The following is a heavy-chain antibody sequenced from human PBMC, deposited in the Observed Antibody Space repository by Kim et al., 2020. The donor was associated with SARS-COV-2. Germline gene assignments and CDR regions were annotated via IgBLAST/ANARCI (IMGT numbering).Heavy chain of an antibody. CDR2: IYYSGST. CDR3: ASYYYDYYYGMDV. Sequence: SETLSLTCTVSGGSISSYYWSWIRQPPGKGLEWIGYIYYSGSTNYNPSLKSRVTISVDTSKNQFSLKLSSVTAADTAVYYCASYYYDYYYGMDVWGQGTTVTVSS. V-gene: IGHV4-59*13. J-gene: IGHJ6*02. D-gene: IGHD3-22*01. CDR1: GGSISSYY.